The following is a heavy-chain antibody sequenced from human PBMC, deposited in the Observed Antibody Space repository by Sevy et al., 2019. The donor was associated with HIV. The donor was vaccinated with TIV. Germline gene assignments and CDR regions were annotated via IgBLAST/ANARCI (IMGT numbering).Heavy chain of an antibody. Sequence: ASVKVSCKASGYSFTNYHINWVRQAPGQGLEWMGWITTYNGNTTYAQNLQGRVTMTTDTSTNTAYMELRSLRSDDTAVYYCARDGTVVVAARGYRLDAFGIWGQGTMVTVSS. CDR1: GYSFTNYH. CDR3: ARDGTVVVAARGYRLDAFGI. CDR2: ITTYNGNT. J-gene: IGHJ3*02. D-gene: IGHD2-15*01. V-gene: IGHV1-18*01.